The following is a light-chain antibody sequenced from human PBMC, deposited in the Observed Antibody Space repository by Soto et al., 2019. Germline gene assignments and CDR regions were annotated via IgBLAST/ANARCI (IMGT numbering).Light chain of an antibody. J-gene: IGKJ4*01. Sequence: EIVLTQSPGTLSLSSGERVTLSCRASQSVRSGYLAWYQQKPGQAPRLLIYGASSRANGIPDRFSGSGSGTDFTLTISRLEPEDFALYYCQQYGTSPLTFGGGAKVEIK. V-gene: IGKV3-20*01. CDR3: QQYGTSPLT. CDR2: GAS. CDR1: QSVRSGY.